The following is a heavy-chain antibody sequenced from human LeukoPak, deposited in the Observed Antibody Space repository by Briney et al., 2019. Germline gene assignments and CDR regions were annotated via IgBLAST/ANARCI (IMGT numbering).Heavy chain of an antibody. D-gene: IGHD6-13*01. CDR3: ARRMPTYSRSLFFHVRGVIFYY. CDR1: GFSFSNYE. J-gene: IGHJ4*01. CDR2: ISPSGST. V-gene: IGHV4-34*01. Sequence: GSLRLSCAASGFSFSNYEMNWVRQAPGKGLEWIGEISPSGSTNYKTSLKSRVTISMDTSKNQFSLRLNYVPAADTAVYYWARRMPTYSRSLFFHVRGVIFYYWGQGTLVPVSS.